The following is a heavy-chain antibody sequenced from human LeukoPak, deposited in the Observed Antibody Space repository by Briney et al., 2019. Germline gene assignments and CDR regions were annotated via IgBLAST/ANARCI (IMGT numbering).Heavy chain of an antibody. CDR3: ARARLELHYYFDY. Sequence: SGTLSLTCAVYGGAFSGYYWGWIRQPPGKGLEGIGSIYHSGSTYYNPSLKSRVTISVDTSKNQFSLKLSSVTAADTAVYYCARARLELHYYFDYWGQGTLVTVSS. J-gene: IGHJ4*02. D-gene: IGHD1-7*01. CDR1: GGAFSGYY. V-gene: IGHV4-38-2*01. CDR2: IYHSGST.